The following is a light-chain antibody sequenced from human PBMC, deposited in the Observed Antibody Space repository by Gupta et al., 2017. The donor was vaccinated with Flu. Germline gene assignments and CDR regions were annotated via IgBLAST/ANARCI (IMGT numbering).Light chain of an antibody. CDR1: QAISTW. V-gene: IGKV1-5*03. Sequence: DTQMTQSPSMPSAFVGDGVTITCRTSQAISTWLAWYQQRRGRPPELLIYKATTVESGVTSRFSGSGSGTEFTLTISGLQPNYSATYFCQQYKGYPFTFGQGTRLEIK. CDR2: KAT. CDR3: QQYKGYPFT. J-gene: IGKJ2*01.